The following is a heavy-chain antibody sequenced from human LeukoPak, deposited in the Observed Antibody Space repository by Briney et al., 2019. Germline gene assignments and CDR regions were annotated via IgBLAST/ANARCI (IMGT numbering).Heavy chain of an antibody. Sequence: GASVKVSCKASGGTFSSYAISWVRQAPGQGLEWMGRIIPIFGIANYAQKFQGRVTITADKSTSTAYMELSSLRSEDTAVYYCAARPLAVAAPLSAEYFQHWGQGTLVTVSS. CDR3: AARPLAVAAPLSAEYFQH. J-gene: IGHJ1*01. V-gene: IGHV1-69*04. CDR2: IIPIFGIA. CDR1: GGTFSSYA. D-gene: IGHD6-19*01.